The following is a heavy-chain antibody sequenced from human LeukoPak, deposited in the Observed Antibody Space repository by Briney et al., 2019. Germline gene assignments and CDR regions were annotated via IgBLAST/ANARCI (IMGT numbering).Heavy chain of an antibody. CDR1: GFPFTNYW. J-gene: IGHJ4*02. Sequence: PGGSLRLSCVASGFPFTNYWMSWGRQVPGKGLEWVANIKQDGSEELYADSVRGRYTISRDNAKNSLYLQMNSLRAEDTAVYHCARGYSYGLAPFDYWGQGTLVSVSS. CDR2: IKQDGSEE. CDR3: ARGYSYGLAPFDY. V-gene: IGHV3-7*01. D-gene: IGHD5-18*01.